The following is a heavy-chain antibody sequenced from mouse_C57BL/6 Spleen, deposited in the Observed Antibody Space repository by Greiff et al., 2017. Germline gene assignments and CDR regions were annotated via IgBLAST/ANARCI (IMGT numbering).Heavy chain of an antibody. CDR2: IDPSASYT. J-gene: IGHJ2*01. V-gene: IGHV1-69*01. CDR3: ARLYFDY. CDR1: GYTFTSSW. Sequence: QVQLQQPGAELVMPGASVQLSCKASGYTFTSSWLHWVKQRPGHGLEWIGEIDPSASYTNYNQKFKGKATLTVDKSSSTAYMQHSILTSYDSAVYYCARLYFDYWGQGTTLTVSS.